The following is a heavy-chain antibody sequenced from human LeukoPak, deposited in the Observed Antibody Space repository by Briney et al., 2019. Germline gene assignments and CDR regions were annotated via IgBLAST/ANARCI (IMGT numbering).Heavy chain of an antibody. Sequence: PSETLSLTCTVSGGSISSTSFYWGWIRQPPGKGLEWIGSVYYSGSTFYNPSLKSRVTISVDTSKNQFSLKLSSVTAADTAVCYCARDRPGIFDYWGQGTLVTVSS. CDR1: GGSISSTSFY. J-gene: IGHJ4*02. CDR3: ARDRPGIFDY. CDR2: VYYSGST. D-gene: IGHD6-13*01. V-gene: IGHV4-39*07.